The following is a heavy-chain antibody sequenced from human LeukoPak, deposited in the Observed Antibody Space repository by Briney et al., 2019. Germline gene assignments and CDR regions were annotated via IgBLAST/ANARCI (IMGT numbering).Heavy chain of an antibody. CDR3: ARGVASFWSGYFDWFDP. CDR2: IYHSGST. CDR1: GGSISSGGYS. D-gene: IGHD3-3*01. Sequence: SQTLSLTCAVSGGSISSGGYSWSWIRQPPGKGLEWIGYIYHSGSTYYNPSLKSRVTISVDRSKNQFSLKLSSVTAADTAVYYCARGVASFWSGYFDWFDPWGQGTLVTVSS. J-gene: IGHJ5*02. V-gene: IGHV4-30-2*01.